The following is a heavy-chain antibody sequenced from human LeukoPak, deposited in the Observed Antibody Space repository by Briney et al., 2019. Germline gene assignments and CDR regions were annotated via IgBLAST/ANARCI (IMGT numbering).Heavy chain of an antibody. CDR1: GYTFTGYY. J-gene: IGHJ4*02. Sequence: ASVKVSCKASGYTFTGYYMHWVRQAPGQGLEWMGWINPNSGGINYAQKFQGRVTMTRDTSISTAYMELSRLRSDDTAVYYCARDNCSSTSCFGFFDYWGQGTLVTVSS. V-gene: IGHV1-2*02. D-gene: IGHD2-2*01. CDR3: ARDNCSSTSCFGFFDY. CDR2: INPNSGGI.